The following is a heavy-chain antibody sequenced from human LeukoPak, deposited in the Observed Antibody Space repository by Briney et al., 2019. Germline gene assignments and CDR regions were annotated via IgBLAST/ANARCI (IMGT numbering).Heavy chain of an antibody. CDR2: IGTAGDT. CDR3: ASSRTTGIDYYGMDV. D-gene: IGHD1-1*01. Sequence: GGSLRLSCAASGFTFSSYDMHWVRQATGKGLEWVSAIGTAGDTYYPGSVKGRFTISRENAKNSLYLQMNSLRAEDTAVYYCASSRTTGIDYYGMDVWGQGTTVTVSS. J-gene: IGHJ6*02. CDR1: GFTFSSYD. V-gene: IGHV3-13*01.